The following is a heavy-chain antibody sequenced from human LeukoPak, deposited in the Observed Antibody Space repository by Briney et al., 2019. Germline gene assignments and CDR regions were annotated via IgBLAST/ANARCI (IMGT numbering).Heavy chain of an antibody. CDR3: ARDNGVVHGVYYMDV. J-gene: IGHJ6*03. V-gene: IGHV3-7*01. Sequence: GGSLRLSCAASGFIFSNYWMTWVRQAPGKGLEWVADIKQDGSEKLYVNSVRGRFTISRDNAKMSLFLQMNSLRAEDTAVFYCARDNGVVHGVYYMDVWGKGTTVTVS. CDR2: IKQDGSEK. CDR1: GFIFSNYW. D-gene: IGHD3-3*01.